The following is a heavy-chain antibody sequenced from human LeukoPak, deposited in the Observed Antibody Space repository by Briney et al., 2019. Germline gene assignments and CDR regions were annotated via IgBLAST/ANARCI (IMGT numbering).Heavy chain of an antibody. CDR1: GYSFTNYW. CDR2: IYPHDSNP. Sequence: GESLKISCQVSGYSFTNYWIGWVRQMPGKGLDWMGIIYPHDSNPRYSPSFQGQVTFSADKSISTAYLEWSSLKASDTAMYYCAGAISGETSGYYYADYWGQGTLVTVSS. CDR3: AGAISGETSGYYYADY. V-gene: IGHV5-51*01. J-gene: IGHJ4*02. D-gene: IGHD3-22*01.